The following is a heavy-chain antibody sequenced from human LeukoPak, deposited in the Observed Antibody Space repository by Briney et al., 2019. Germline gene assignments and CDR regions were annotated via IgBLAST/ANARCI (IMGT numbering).Heavy chain of an antibody. J-gene: IGHJ4*02. D-gene: IGHD2-21*02. V-gene: IGHV2-5*02. CDR1: GFSLSTSGVG. CDR2: IYWDDDK. CDR3: ARTHCGGDCYSPIWDY. Sequence: SGPTLVNPTQTLTLTCTFSGFSLSTSGVGVGWIRQPPGKALEWLALIYWDDDKRYSPSLKSRLTITKDTSKNQVVLTMTNMDPVDTATYYCARTHCGGDCYSPIWDYWGQGTLVTVSS.